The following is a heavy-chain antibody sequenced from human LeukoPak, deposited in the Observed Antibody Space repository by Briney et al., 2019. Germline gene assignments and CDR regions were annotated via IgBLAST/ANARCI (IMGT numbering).Heavy chain of an antibody. CDR1: GFIFEDYT. D-gene: IGHD3-22*01. CDR3: VKDLSYESSGSFFDF. J-gene: IGHJ4*02. V-gene: IGHV3-43*01. Sequence: GGSLRLSCAASGFIFEDYTMHWVRQAPGKTLEWVSLISWAGTTYYADCVKGRFTISRDNSKDSLSLQMDTLRSEDTAFYYCVKDLSYESSGSFFDFWGQGTLVTVS. CDR2: ISWAGTT.